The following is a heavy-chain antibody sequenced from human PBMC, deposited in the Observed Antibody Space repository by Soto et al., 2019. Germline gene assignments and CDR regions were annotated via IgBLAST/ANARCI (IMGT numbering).Heavy chain of an antibody. D-gene: IGHD1-1*01. CDR3: TRLNEDTTGGWRPGDY. V-gene: IGHV3-73*01. Sequence: EVQLVDSGGGLVQPGGSLKLSCAASGFTSGFTFSVSAIHWVRQASGKGLEWVGRIRSKGNNYATAYGESVKGRFAISRDDSKNTAYLQMNSLKVEDTAVYYCTRLNEDTTGGWRPGDYWSQGTLVTVSS. J-gene: IGHJ4*02. CDR2: IRSKGNNYAT. CDR1: GFTSGFTFSVSA.